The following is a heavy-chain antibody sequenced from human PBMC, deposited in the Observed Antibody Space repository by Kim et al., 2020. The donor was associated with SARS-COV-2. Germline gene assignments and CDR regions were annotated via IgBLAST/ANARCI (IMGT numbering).Heavy chain of an antibody. J-gene: IGHJ3*02. Sequence: SQKFQGRVTITRDTSASTAYMELSSLRSEDTAVYYCAREGTTVTTYAFDIWGQGTMVTVSS. CDR3: AREGTTVTTYAFDI. V-gene: IGHV1-3*01. D-gene: IGHD4-17*01.